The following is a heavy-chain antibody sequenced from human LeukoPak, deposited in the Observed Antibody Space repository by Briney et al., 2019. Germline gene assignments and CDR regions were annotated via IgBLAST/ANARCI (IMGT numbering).Heavy chain of an antibody. CDR2: ISYDGSNK. D-gene: IGHD6-19*01. CDR1: GFTFSSYA. V-gene: IGHV3-30-3*01. CDR3: ARDSIAVAGFDY. J-gene: IGHJ4*02. Sequence: GRSLRLSCAASGFTFSSYAMHWVRQAPGKGLEWVAVISYDGSNKYYADSVKGRFTISRDNSKNTLYLQMNSLRAEDTAVYYCARDSIAVAGFDYWGQGTLVTVSS.